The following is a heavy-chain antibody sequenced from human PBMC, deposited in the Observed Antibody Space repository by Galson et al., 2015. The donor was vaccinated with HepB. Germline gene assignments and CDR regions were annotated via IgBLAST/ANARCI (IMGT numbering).Heavy chain of an antibody. Sequence: QSGAEVKKPGASVKVSCKASGYTFTRYGITWVRQAPGQGLEWMGWTSAYNGNTRYEQKLQGRVTMTTDASTGTAYMELRSLRSDDTAVYYCARETYCTSKSCGRPDDAFDIWGQGTMVTVSA. CDR1: GYTFTRYG. D-gene: IGHD2-2*01. CDR3: ARETYCTSKSCGRPDDAFDI. CDR2: TSAYNGNT. V-gene: IGHV1-18*01. J-gene: IGHJ3*02.